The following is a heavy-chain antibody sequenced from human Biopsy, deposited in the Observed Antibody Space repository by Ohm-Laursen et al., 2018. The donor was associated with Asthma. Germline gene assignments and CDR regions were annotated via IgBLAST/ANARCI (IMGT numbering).Heavy chain of an antibody. D-gene: IGHD3-3*01. CDR2: ISYDGSNK. J-gene: IGHJ4*02. Sequence: SLRLSCTASGFTFSSYGMHWVRQAPGKGLEWVAVISYDGSNKYYTDSVKGRFTISRDNSKNTLYLQMNSLRAEDTAVYYCASQSSGPDFWSGYYYFDYWGQGTLVTVSS. CDR3: ASQSSGPDFWSGYYYFDY. V-gene: IGHV3-30*03. CDR1: GFTFSSYG.